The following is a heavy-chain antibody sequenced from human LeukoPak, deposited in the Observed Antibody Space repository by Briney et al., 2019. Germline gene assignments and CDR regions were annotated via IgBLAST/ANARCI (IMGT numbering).Heavy chain of an antibody. CDR3: LRHRNL. J-gene: IGHJ4*02. V-gene: IGHV3-23*01. CDR2: VSASSERT. Sequence: GGSLRLSCAASGFTFSNYAMSCVRQAAGKGLEWVSGVSASSERTNYADSVKGRFTISRDNAKNSLYLQMNSLRAADTAVYYCLRHRNLWGQGTLVTVSS. CDR1: GFTFSNYA.